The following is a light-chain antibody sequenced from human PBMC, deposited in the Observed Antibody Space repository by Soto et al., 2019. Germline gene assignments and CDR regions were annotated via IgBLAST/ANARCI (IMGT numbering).Light chain of an antibody. J-gene: IGKJ1*01. CDR3: QQYNSYPWT. V-gene: IGKV1-5*01. Sequence: DIQMTQSPSSLSASVGDRVVFACRASQSVDINLNWYQQKPGKAPKLLIYDASSLESGVPSRFSGSGSGTEFTLTITSLQPDDFATYYCQQYNSYPWTFGQGTKVDIK. CDR2: DAS. CDR1: QSVDIN.